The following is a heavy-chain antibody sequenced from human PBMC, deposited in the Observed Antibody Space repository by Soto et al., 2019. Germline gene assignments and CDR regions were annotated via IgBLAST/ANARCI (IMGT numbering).Heavy chain of an antibody. CDR2: INPNSGDT. D-gene: IGHD2-2*01. CDR3: ARDRPCSSASCPSDY. V-gene: IGHV1-2*02. J-gene: IGHJ4*02. CDR1: GYTFTAYY. Sequence: QVQLVQSGAEVKKPGASVKVSCKASGYTFTAYYMHWVRQSPGQGLEWMGWINPNSGDTNYAQKFQGRVTMTSDTPISTAYMELSRLRSDDTAMFYCARDRPCSSASCPSDYWGQGTLVTASS.